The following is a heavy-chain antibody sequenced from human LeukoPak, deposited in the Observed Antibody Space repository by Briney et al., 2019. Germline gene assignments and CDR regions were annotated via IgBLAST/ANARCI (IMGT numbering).Heavy chain of an antibody. CDR2: INHSGST. D-gene: IGHD3-10*01. CDR3: ARRITMARGVPYFDY. V-gene: IGHV4-34*01. Sequence: SETLSLTCAVYGGSFSGYYWSWIRQPPGKGLEWIGEINHSGSTNYNPSLKSRVTISVDTSKNQFSLKLSSVTAADTAVYYCARRITMARGVPYFDYWGQGTLVTVSS. CDR1: GGSFSGYY. J-gene: IGHJ4*02.